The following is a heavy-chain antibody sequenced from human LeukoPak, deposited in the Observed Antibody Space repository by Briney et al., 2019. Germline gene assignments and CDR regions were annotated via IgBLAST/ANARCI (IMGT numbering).Heavy chain of an antibody. D-gene: IGHD3-16*01. CDR1: GFTFSSYS. J-gene: IGHJ4*02. CDR2: ISSSSSYI. V-gene: IGHV3-21*04. Sequence: GGSLRLSCAASGFTFSSYSMNWVRQAPGKGLEWVSSISSSSSYIYYADSVKGRFTISRDNAKNSLYLQMNSLRAEDTAVYYCAKDLKLGDYFDYWGQGTLVTVSS. CDR3: AKDLKLGDYFDY.